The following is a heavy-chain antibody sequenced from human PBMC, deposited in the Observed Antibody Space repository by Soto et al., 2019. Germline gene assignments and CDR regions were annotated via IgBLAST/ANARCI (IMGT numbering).Heavy chain of an antibody. D-gene: IGHD5-18*01. V-gene: IGHV1-8*01. Sequence: QVQLVQSGAEVKKPGASVKVSCKASGYTFTSYDINWVRQATGQGLEWMGWMNPNTGNTAYAQKFQGRVTMTSNTSISTASMDLSSPRSEDTAVYYCARESSYGLVYWGQGTLVTVSS. CDR3: ARESSYGLVY. CDR1: GYTFTSYD. J-gene: IGHJ4*02. CDR2: MNPNTGNT.